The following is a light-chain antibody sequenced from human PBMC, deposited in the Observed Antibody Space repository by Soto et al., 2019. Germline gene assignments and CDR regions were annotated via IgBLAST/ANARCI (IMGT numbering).Light chain of an antibody. CDR3: QQYGSSLRVT. Sequence: EIVLTQSPGTLSLSPGERATLSCRASQSVSSSYLAWYQQKPGQAPRLLIYGASSRATGIPDRFSGSGSGTDFTLTISRLEPEDFAVYYGQQYGSSLRVTFGGGTKVDIK. J-gene: IGKJ4*01. CDR2: GAS. CDR1: QSVSSSY. V-gene: IGKV3-20*01.